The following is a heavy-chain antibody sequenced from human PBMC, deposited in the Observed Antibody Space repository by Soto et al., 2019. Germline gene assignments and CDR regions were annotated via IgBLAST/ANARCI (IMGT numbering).Heavy chain of an antibody. J-gene: IGHJ6*02. CDR2: ISSSSSTI. V-gene: IGHV3-48*02. Sequence: LRLSCAASGFTFSSYSMNWVRQAPGKGLEWVSYISSSSSTIYYADSVKGRFTISRDNAKNSLYLQMNSLRDEDTAVYYCASIRRGYSYYYGMDVWGQGTTVTVSS. CDR3: ASIRRGYSYYYGMDV. D-gene: IGHD5-18*01. CDR1: GFTFSSYS.